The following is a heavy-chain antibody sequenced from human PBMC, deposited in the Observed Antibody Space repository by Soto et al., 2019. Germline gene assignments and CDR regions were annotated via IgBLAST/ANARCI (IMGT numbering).Heavy chain of an antibody. V-gene: IGHV4-34*01. CDR3: ARGGLAAAGFAKRPVRGCFDP. D-gene: IGHD6-13*01. Sequence: SETLSLTCAVYGGSFSGYYWSWIRQPPGKGLEWIGEINHSGSTNYNPSLKSRVTISVDTSKNQFSLKLSSVTAADTAVYYCARGGLAAAGFAKRPVRGCFDPWGQGTLVTVSS. CDR1: GGSFSGYY. CDR2: INHSGST. J-gene: IGHJ5*02.